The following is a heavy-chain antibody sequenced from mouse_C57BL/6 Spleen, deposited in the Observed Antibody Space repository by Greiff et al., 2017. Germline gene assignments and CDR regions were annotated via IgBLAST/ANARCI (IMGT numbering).Heavy chain of an antibody. Sequence: VQLQQSGAELVRPGASVKLSCTASGFNIKDDYMHWVKQRPEQGLEWIGWIDPENGDTEYASKFQGKATITADTSSNTAYLQLSSLTSEDTAVYYCTTTVVYCDYWGQGTTLTVSS. D-gene: IGHD1-1*01. CDR2: IDPENGDT. CDR3: TTTVVYCDY. J-gene: IGHJ2*01. V-gene: IGHV14-4*01. CDR1: GFNIKDDY.